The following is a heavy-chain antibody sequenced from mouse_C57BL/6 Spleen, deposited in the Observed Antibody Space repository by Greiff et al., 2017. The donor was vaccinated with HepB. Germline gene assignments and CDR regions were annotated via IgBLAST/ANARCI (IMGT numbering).Heavy chain of an antibody. Sequence: VQLQQPGAELVKPGASVKMSCKASGYTFTSYWITWVKQRPGQGLEWIGDIYPGSGSTNYNEKFKSKATLTVDTSSSTAYMQLSSLTSEDSAVYYCARGAYYSNFYWYFDVWGTGTTVTVSS. CDR1: GYTFTSYW. CDR2: IYPGSGST. CDR3: ARGAYYSNFYWYFDV. V-gene: IGHV1-55*01. J-gene: IGHJ1*03. D-gene: IGHD2-5*01.